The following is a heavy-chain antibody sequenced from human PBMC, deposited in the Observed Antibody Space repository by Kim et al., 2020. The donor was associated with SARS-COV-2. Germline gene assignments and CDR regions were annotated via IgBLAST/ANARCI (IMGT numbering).Heavy chain of an antibody. V-gene: IGHV1-18*01. Sequence: KCAPKAQGSVPMTTDTSTSTAYMELRSLRSDDTAVYYCARFDRGGPHFDYWGQGTLVTVSS. CDR3: ARFDRGGPHFDY. J-gene: IGHJ4*02. D-gene: IGHD3-16*01.